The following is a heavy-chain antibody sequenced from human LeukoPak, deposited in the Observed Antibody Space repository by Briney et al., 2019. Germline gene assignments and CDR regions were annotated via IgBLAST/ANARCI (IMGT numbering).Heavy chain of an antibody. J-gene: IGHJ4*02. Sequence: VASVKVSCKASGYTFSTYGISWVRQAPGQGLEWMGWISGYKGNTNYAQNLQDRVTMTTDTSTRTAYMELRTLRTDDTAVYYCASNTGSDASGYAYWGQGTLVTVSS. CDR2: ISGYKGNT. D-gene: IGHD3-22*01. CDR1: GYTFSTYG. CDR3: ASNTGSDASGYAY. V-gene: IGHV1-18*01.